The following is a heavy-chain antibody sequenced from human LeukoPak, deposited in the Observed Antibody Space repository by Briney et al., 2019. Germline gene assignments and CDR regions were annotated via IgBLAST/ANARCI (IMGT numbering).Heavy chain of an antibody. CDR3: ARQGLLWFGEPLDY. CDR1: GFTFSSYS. Sequence: PGGSLRLSCAASGFTFSSYSMNWVRQAPGQGLEWVSSISSSSSYIYYADSVKGRFTIPRGNAKNSLYLQMNSLRAEDTAVYYCARQGLLWFGEPLDYWGQGALVTVSS. CDR2: ISSSSSYI. D-gene: IGHD3-10*01. J-gene: IGHJ4*02. V-gene: IGHV3-21*01.